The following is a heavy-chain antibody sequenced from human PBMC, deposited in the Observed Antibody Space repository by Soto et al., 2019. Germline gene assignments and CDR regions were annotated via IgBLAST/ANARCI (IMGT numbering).Heavy chain of an antibody. CDR2: IYYNGST. V-gene: IGHV4-31*03. CDR3: ATDEYFGSEIDFYYYAMDV. D-gene: IGHD3-10*01. CDR1: GASISIGGYF. Sequence: SETLSLTCTVSGASISIGGYFWSWIRQHPGKGLEWIGHIYYNGSTYYNPSLKSRLTISVDTSKNEFSLRLTSVTAADTAVYFCATDEYFGSEIDFYYYAMDVWGRGTTVTVSS. J-gene: IGHJ6*02.